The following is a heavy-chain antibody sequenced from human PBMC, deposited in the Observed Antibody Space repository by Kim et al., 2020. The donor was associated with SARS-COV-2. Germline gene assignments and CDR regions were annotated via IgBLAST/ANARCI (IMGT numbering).Heavy chain of an antibody. CDR1: GGTFSSYA. Sequence: SVKVSCKASGGTFSSYAISWVRQAPGQGLEWMGGIIPIFGTANYAQKFQGRVTITADESTSTAYMELSSLRSEDTAVYYCARVGSVTETKYYYYYGMDVWGQGTTVTVSS. D-gene: IGHD4-17*01. V-gene: IGHV1-69*13. CDR2: IIPIFGTA. J-gene: IGHJ6*02. CDR3: ARVGSVTETKYYYYYGMDV.